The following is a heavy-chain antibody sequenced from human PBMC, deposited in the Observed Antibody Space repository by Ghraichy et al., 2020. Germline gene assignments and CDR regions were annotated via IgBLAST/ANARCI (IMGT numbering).Heavy chain of an antibody. J-gene: IGHJ5*02. CDR3: ARARYYYYDSSGYLPWFDP. D-gene: IGHD3-22*01. V-gene: IGHV1-69*13. CDR1: GGTFSSYA. CDR2: IIPIFGTA. Sequence: SVKVSCKASGGTFSSYAISWVRQAPGQGLEWMGGIIPIFGTANYAQKFQGRVTITADESTSTAYMELSSLRSEDTAVYYCARARYYYYDSSGYLPWFDPWGQGTLVTVSS.